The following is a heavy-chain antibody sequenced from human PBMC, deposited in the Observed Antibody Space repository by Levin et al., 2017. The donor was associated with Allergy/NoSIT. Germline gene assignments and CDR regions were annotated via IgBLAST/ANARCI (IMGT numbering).Heavy chain of an antibody. CDR3: ARGSPHDISWFDP. J-gene: IGHJ5*02. D-gene: IGHD3-9*01. V-gene: IGHV1-46*01. CDR1: GYTFTSYY. Sequence: GESLKISCKASGYTFTSYYMHWVRQAPGQGLEWMGIINPSGGSTSYAQKFQGRVTMTRDTSTSTVYMELSSLRSEDTAVYYCARGSPHDISWFDPWGQGTLVTVSS. CDR2: INPSGGST.